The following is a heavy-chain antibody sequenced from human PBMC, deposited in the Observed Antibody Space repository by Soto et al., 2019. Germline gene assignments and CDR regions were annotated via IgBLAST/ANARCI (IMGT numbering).Heavy chain of an antibody. D-gene: IGHD2-8*01. V-gene: IGHV4-39*01. CDR1: GGSISSYY. Sequence: PSETLSLTCTVSGGSISSYYWSWIRQPPGKGLEWIGSIYYSGSTYYNPSLKSRVTISVDTSKNQFSLKLSSVTAADTAVYYCARHVYGPEYNWFDPWGQGTLVTVSS. CDR3: ARHVYGPEYNWFDP. CDR2: IYYSGST. J-gene: IGHJ5*02.